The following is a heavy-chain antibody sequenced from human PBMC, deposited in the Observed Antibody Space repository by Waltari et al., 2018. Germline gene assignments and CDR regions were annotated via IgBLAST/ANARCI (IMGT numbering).Heavy chain of an antibody. J-gene: IGHJ3*02. CDR1: GYSISSGYY. Sequence: QVQLQESGPGLVKPSETLSLTCAVSGYSISSGYYWGWIRQPPGKGLEWIGSIYHSGSTYYNPSLKSRVTISVDTSKNQCSLKLSSVTAADTAVYYCARSTIFGVAGPDAFDIWGQGTMVTVSS. D-gene: IGHD3-3*01. V-gene: IGHV4-38-2*01. CDR2: IYHSGST. CDR3: ARSTIFGVAGPDAFDI.